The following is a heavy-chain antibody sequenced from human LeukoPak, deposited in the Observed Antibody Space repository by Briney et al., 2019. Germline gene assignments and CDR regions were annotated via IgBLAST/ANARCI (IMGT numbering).Heavy chain of an antibody. CDR2: IYYTGDT. Sequence: SETLSLTCTVSGGSISTYYWSWVRQPPGKGLEWIGYIYYTGDTRSNPSLKSRVTLLVETSKNQFSLRLTSVTAADTAVYYCARHQRGFCDGGDCPYYFDHWGQGTLVTVSS. D-gene: IGHD2-21*02. V-gene: IGHV4-59*08. CDR1: GGSISTYY. CDR3: ARHQRGFCDGGDCPYYFDH. J-gene: IGHJ4*02.